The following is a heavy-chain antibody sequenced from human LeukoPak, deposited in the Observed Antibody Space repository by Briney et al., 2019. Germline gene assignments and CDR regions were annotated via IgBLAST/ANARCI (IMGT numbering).Heavy chain of an antibody. CDR3: ARDGPINGYNLDY. V-gene: IGHV3-33*01. J-gene: IGHJ4*02. D-gene: IGHD5-24*01. CDR2: IWYDGSNK. CDR1: GITFSGYS. Sequence: GGSLRLSCAASGITFSGYSMHWVRQAPGKGLEWVALIWYDGSNKYYADSLKGRFTISRDNSKNTLYLQINSLRAEDTAVYYCARDGPINGYNLDYWGQGTLVTVYS.